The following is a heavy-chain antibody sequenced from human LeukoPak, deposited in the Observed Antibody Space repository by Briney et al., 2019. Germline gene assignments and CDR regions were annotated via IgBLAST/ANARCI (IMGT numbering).Heavy chain of an antibody. CDR1: GFTFSSYS. D-gene: IGHD5-12*01. CDR3: ARDFRYDFDY. CDR2: ISSSSSNI. V-gene: IGHV3-48*02. Sequence: GGSLRLSCAASGFTFSSYSMNWVRQAPGKGLEWVSYISSSSSNIYYADSVKGRFTISRDNAKNSLHLQMNRLRDEDTAVYYCARDFRYDFDYWGQGTLVTVSS. J-gene: IGHJ4*02.